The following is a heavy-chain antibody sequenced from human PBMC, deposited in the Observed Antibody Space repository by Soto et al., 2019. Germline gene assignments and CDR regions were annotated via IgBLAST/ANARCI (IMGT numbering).Heavy chain of an antibody. Sequence: SETLSLTCTFSVYSISSGSYWAWIRQPPGKGPEWIASIYHGGTTFYNPSLKSRITISVDKSNNQFSLKLTSVTAADTAVYYCARVHVMVVDGSTFEYWGHGTLVSVSS. J-gene: IGHJ4*01. D-gene: IGHD6-19*01. CDR1: VYSISSGSY. CDR2: IYHGGTT. CDR3: ARVHVMVVDGSTFEY. V-gene: IGHV4-38-2*02.